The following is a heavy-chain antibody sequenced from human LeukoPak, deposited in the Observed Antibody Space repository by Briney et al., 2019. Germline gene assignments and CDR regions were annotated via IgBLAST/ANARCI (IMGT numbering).Heavy chain of an antibody. J-gene: IGHJ4*02. CDR1: GGSISSYY. CDR3: ATLVSTRYYFDY. D-gene: IGHD5/OR15-5a*01. Sequence: PLETLSLTCTVSGGSISSYYWSWIRQPPGKGLEWIGYIYYSGNTKYNPSLKSRVTISVDTSKNQFSLKLSSVTAADTAVYFCATLVSTRYYFDYWGQGTLVTVSS. V-gene: IGHV4-59*08. CDR2: IYYSGNT.